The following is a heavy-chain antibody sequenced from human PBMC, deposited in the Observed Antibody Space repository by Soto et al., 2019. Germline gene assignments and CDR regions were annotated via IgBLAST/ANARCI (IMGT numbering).Heavy chain of an antibody. Sequence: EVQLVESGGGLVQPGGSLRLSCAASGFTFSDHYMDWVRQAPGKGLEWVGRSRNKANSYSTEYAASVKGRFTISRDESKNSLYLQMNSLKTEDTAVYYCARFSGSYPRGLASWGQGTLVTVSS. D-gene: IGHD1-26*01. CDR2: SRNKANSYST. J-gene: IGHJ4*02. CDR3: ARFSGSYPRGLAS. V-gene: IGHV3-72*01. CDR1: GFTFSDHY.